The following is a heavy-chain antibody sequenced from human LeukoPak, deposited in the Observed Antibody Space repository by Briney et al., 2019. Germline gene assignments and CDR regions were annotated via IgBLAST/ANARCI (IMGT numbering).Heavy chain of an antibody. Sequence: PGGSLRLSCAVSGLTFSTYILHWVRQAPGKGLEYVSTISSNGRYTYYANSVRGRFTISRDNSKNTLYLQMGSLRAEDMAVYYCARGVGNYGYDYFDYWGQGILVTVSS. J-gene: IGHJ4*02. CDR2: ISSNGRYT. CDR3: ARGVGNYGYDYFDY. D-gene: IGHD5-12*01. V-gene: IGHV3-64*01. CDR1: GLTFSTYI.